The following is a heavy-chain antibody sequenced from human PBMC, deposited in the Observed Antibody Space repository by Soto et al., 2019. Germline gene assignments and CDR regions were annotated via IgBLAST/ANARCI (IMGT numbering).Heavy chain of an antibody. CDR3: ARGRGYYDSSGYPGRAFDI. Sequence: QVQLQESGPGLVKPSQTLSLTCTVSGGSISSGGYYWSWIRQHPGKGLGWIGYIYYSGSTYYNPSLKSRVTISVDTSKNQFSLKLSSVTVADTAVYYCARGRGYYDSSGYPGRAFDIWGQGTKVTV. V-gene: IGHV4-31*03. CDR2: IYYSGST. D-gene: IGHD3-22*01. CDR1: GGSISSGGYY. J-gene: IGHJ3*02.